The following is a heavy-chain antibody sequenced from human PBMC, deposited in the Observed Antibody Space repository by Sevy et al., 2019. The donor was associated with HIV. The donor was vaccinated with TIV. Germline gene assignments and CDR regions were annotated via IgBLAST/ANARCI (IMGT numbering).Heavy chain of an antibody. V-gene: IGHV1-18*01. Sequence: ASVKVSCKTSGYTFTTYAINWVRQAPGQGLEWLGWISAYSGNTHYAQKLQDRVTMTTDTSTTTAYMELRSLRFYDTAVYYCARELIRTVTYGMDVWGQGTTVTVSS. J-gene: IGHJ6*02. CDR1: GYTFTTYA. CDR3: ARELIRTVTYGMDV. D-gene: IGHD2-21*01. CDR2: ISAYSGNT.